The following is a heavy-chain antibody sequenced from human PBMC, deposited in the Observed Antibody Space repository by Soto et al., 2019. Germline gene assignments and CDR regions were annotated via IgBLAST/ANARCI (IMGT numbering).Heavy chain of an antibody. Sequence: SETLSLTCAVYGGSFSGYYWSWIRQPPGKGLEWIGEINHSGSTNYNPSLKSRVTISVDTSKNQFSLKLSSVTAADTAVYYCARGTRYYYDSSGPRNGGYYYYGMDVWGQGTTVTVSS. CDR3: ARGTRYYYDSSGPRNGGYYYYGMDV. D-gene: IGHD3-22*01. CDR2: INHSGST. V-gene: IGHV4-34*01. CDR1: GGSFSGYY. J-gene: IGHJ6*02.